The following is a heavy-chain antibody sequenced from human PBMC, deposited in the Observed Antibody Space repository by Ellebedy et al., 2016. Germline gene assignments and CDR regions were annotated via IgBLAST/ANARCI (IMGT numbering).Heavy chain of an antibody. Sequence: GSLRLXXAVYGGSFSGYYWSWIRQPPGKGLEWIGEINHSGSTNYNPSLKSRVTISVDTSKNQFSLKLSSVTAADTAVYYCARGAGGGSGSYVYYYYYGMDVWGQGTTVTVSS. J-gene: IGHJ6*02. D-gene: IGHD3-10*01. V-gene: IGHV4-34*01. CDR1: GGSFSGYY. CDR3: ARGAGGGSGSYVYYYYYGMDV. CDR2: INHSGST.